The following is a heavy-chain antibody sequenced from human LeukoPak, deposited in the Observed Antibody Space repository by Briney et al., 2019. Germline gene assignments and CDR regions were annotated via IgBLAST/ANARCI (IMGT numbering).Heavy chain of an antibody. CDR1: GGSFSGYY. Sequence: SETLSLTCAVYGGSFSGYYWSWIRQPPGKGLEWIGEINHSGSTNYNPSLKSRVTISVDTSKNQFSLKLSSVTAADTAVYYCARRRGYYYDSQRHLDYWGQGTLVTVSS. CDR2: INHSGST. D-gene: IGHD3-22*01. CDR3: ARRRGYYYDSQRHLDY. J-gene: IGHJ4*02. V-gene: IGHV4-34*01.